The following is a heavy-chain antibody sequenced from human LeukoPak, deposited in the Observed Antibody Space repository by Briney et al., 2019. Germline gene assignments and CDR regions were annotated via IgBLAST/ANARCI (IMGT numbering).Heavy chain of an antibody. V-gene: IGHV3-23*01. D-gene: IGHD1-26*01. Sequence: GGSLRLSCAASGFTFSSYWMSWVRQAPGKGLEWLSALSGSGDRTYYADSVKGRFTISRDNSKNTLYLQMNSLRAEDTAVYSCAKDRVGALLYFDSWGQGILVTVSS. J-gene: IGHJ4*02. CDR3: AKDRVGALLYFDS. CDR2: LSGSGDRT. CDR1: GFTFSSYW.